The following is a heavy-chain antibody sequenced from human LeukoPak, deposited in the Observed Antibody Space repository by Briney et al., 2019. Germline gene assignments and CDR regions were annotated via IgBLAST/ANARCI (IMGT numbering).Heavy chain of an antibody. D-gene: IGHD3-22*01. J-gene: IGHJ4*02. Sequence: ASVKVSCKASGGTFSSYTISWVRQAPGPGLEWMGRIIPILGIANYAQKFQGRVTITADKSTSTAYMELSSLRSEDTAVYYCARAYYDSSGYYLDYWGQGTLVTVSS. V-gene: IGHV1-69*02. CDR3: ARAYYDSSGYYLDY. CDR1: GGTFSSYT. CDR2: IIPILGIA.